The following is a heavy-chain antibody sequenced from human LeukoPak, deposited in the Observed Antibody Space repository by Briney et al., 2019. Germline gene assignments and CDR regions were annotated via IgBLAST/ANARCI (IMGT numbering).Heavy chain of an antibody. J-gene: IGHJ4*02. Sequence: GASVKVSCKASGYTFIRYAINWLRQVPGQGLEWMGWINMYTANPAYAQGFTEQFVFSLDTSVSTAYLEISNLKAEDTAVYYCARHDNDDDFDYWGQGTLVTVSS. V-gene: IGHV7-4-1*02. CDR3: ARHDNDDDFDY. CDR1: GYTFIRYA. D-gene: IGHD3-16*01. CDR2: INMYTANP.